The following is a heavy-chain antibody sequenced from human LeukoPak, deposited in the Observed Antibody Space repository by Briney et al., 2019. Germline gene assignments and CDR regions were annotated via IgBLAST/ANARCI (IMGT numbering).Heavy chain of an antibody. CDR3: ARGPGSRGIFDY. D-gene: IGHD3-10*01. Sequence: GGSLRLSCAVSVFTVSAHYMSWVRQAPGKGLECVSFLYTGGDTYYADSVKGRFTISRDNSKNTLYLQMNSLRAEDTAVCYCARGPGSRGIFDYWGQGTLVTVSS. CDR1: VFTVSAHY. CDR2: LYTGGDT. J-gene: IGHJ4*02. V-gene: IGHV3-53*01.